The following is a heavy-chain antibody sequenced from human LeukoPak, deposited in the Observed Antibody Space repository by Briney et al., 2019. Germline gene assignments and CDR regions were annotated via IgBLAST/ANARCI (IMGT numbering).Heavy chain of an antibody. V-gene: IGHV3-66*01. Sequence: PGGSLRLSCAASGFTFSSYWMSWVRQAPGKGLEWVSVIYSGGSTYYADSVKGRFTISGDNSKNTLYLQMNSLRVEDTAVYYCARGRLWYDSSGHDAFDIWGQGTMVTVSS. J-gene: IGHJ3*02. CDR2: IYSGGST. CDR1: GFTFSSYW. D-gene: IGHD3-22*01. CDR3: ARGRLWYDSSGHDAFDI.